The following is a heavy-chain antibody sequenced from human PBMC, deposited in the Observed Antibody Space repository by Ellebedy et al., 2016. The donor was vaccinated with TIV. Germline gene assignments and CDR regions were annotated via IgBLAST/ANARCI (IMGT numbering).Heavy chain of an antibody. V-gene: IGHV3-7*01. J-gene: IGHJ4*02. Sequence: GGSLRLXXAASRFTFSNYWMNWVRQAPGKGLEWVSTINQDGSDKYYVDSVKGRFTISRDNAKNSLYLQMNSLRAEDTAVHYCARGGYYDSNGYIRFDYWGQGTLVTVSS. D-gene: IGHD3-22*01. CDR2: INQDGSDK. CDR3: ARGGYYDSNGYIRFDY. CDR1: RFTFSNYW.